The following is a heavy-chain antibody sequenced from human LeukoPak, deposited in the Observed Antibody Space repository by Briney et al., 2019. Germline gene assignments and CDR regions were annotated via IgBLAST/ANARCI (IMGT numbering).Heavy chain of an antibody. V-gene: IGHV3-43D*03. D-gene: IGHD4-17*01. Sequence: GGSLRLSCAASGFTFDDYAMHWVRQAPGKGLEWVSLISWDGGSTYYADSVKGRFTISRDNSKNSLYLQMNSLRAEDTALYYCAKGRLYGDSYFDYWGQGTLVTVSS. CDR3: AKGRLYGDSYFDY. J-gene: IGHJ4*02. CDR2: ISWDGGST. CDR1: GFTFDDYA.